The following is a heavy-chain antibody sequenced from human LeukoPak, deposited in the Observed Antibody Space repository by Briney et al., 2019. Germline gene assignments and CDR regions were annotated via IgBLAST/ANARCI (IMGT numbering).Heavy chain of an antibody. CDR3: AKDRCSSTSCYIDY. CDR2: VSYDGSNK. V-gene: IGHV3-30*18. D-gene: IGHD2-2*02. CDR1: GFTFRSYG. J-gene: IGHJ4*02. Sequence: PGGSLRLSCAASGFTFRSYGMHWVRQAPGKGLEWVAVVSYDGSNKYYADSVKGRFTISRDNSKNTLYLQMNSLRAEDTAVYYCAKDRCSSTSCYIDYWGQGTLVTVSS.